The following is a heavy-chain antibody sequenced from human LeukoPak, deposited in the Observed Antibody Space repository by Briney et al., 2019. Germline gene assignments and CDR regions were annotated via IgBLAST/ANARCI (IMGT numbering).Heavy chain of an antibody. Sequence: GGSLRLSCAASGFTFSSYAMSWVRQAPGKGLKWVLAISGSGGSTYYADSVKGRFTISRDNSKNTLYLQMNSLRAEDTAVYYCAKDRHILTGYYWEYFQHWGQGTLVTVSS. CDR3: AKDRHILTGYYWEYFQH. D-gene: IGHD3-9*01. V-gene: IGHV3-23*01. J-gene: IGHJ1*01. CDR1: GFTFSSYA. CDR2: ISGSGGST.